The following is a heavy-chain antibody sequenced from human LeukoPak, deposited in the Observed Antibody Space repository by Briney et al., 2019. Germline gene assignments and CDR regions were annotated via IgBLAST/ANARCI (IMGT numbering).Heavy chain of an antibody. V-gene: IGHV4-39*01. CDR1: GDSISSSDYY. CDR2: FYYSGNT. D-gene: IGHD4-17*01. Sequence: KPSETLSLTCTVSGDSISSSDYYWGWIRQPPGKGLEWIGSFYYSGNTYYNPSLKSRVSISVDPSKNQLPLKLSSVSAADTAVYYCARHFFGDYVFAYWGQGTLVTVSS. CDR3: ARHFFGDYVFAY. J-gene: IGHJ4*02.